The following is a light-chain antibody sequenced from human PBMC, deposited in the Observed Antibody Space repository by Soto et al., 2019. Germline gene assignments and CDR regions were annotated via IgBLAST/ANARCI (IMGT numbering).Light chain of an antibody. CDR2: GAS. CDR3: QQSLHPKP. CDR1: QSVSSSY. J-gene: IGKJ1*01. V-gene: IGKV3-20*01. Sequence: GLTQSPGTLSLSPGEGATLSCRASQSVSSSYLAWYQQTPGQAPTLLIYGASTRATGIPDRFSGSGSGTDFTLTIDRLEPEDFAVYSCQQSLHPKPFGQGTKVDIK.